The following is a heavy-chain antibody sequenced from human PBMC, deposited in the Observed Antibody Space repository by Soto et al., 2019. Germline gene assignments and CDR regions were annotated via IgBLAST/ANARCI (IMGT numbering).Heavy chain of an antibody. J-gene: IGHJ6*03. D-gene: IGHD4-4*01. Sequence: GESLKISCKGSGYSFSSYWIGWVRQMPGKGLEWMGIIYPGDSSTRYSPSFQGQVTISADKSISTAYLQWSSLKASDTAIYYCARHVTKNYYYYMEVWGKGTTVTVSS. CDR1: GYSFSSYW. V-gene: IGHV5-51*01. CDR2: IYPGDSST. CDR3: ARHVTKNYYYYMEV.